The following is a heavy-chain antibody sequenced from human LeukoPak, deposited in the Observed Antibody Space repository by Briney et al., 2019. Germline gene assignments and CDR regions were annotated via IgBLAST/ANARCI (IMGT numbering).Heavy chain of an antibody. J-gene: IGHJ4*02. CDR1: GYTFTGYY. CDR2: INPNSGGT. V-gene: IGHV1-2*02. CDR3: ASGLSWDCSSTSCYTDY. D-gene: IGHD2-2*02. Sequence: ASVEVSCKASGYTFTGYYMHWVRQAPGQGLEWMGWINPNSGGTNYAQKFQGRVTMTRDTSISTAYMELSRLRSDDTAVYYCASGLSWDCSSTSCYTDYWGQGTLVTVSS.